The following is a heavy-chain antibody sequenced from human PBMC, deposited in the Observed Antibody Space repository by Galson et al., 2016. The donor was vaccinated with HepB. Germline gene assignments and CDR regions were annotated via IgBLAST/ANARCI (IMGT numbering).Heavy chain of an antibody. J-gene: IGHJ4*02. D-gene: IGHD3-22*01. V-gene: IGHV5-51*03. CDR3: ARRGHYATSYYYPGDY. CDR1: GYSFTSYW. Sequence: QSGAEVKKPGESLKISCKASGYSFTSYWIGWVRQMPGKGLEWMGIIYPGDSDTRYSPSFQGQVNISADKSISTTYLQWSSLKASDTAMHYCARRGHYATSYYYPGDYWGQGTLVTVSS. CDR2: IYPGDSDT.